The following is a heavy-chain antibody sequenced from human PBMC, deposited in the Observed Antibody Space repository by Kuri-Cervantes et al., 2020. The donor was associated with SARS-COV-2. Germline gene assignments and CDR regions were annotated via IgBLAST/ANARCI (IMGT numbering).Heavy chain of an antibody. CDR2: INHSGST. Sequence: GSLRLSCAVYGGSFSNYNWNWTRQSPGKGLEWIAEINHSGSTSYNPSLKSRFTIPVDTSKNQFSLDLRSVTAADTAIYYCARGPGYNGYYYMDVWGNGTTVTVSS. J-gene: IGHJ6*03. D-gene: IGHD5-24*01. V-gene: IGHV4-34*01. CDR3: ARGPGYNGYYYMDV. CDR1: GGSFSNYN.